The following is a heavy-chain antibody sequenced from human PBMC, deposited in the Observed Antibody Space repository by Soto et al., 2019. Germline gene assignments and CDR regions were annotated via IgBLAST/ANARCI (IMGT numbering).Heavy chain of an antibody. CDR3: ARKPRSSGYYCFAEY. J-gene: IGHJ4*02. V-gene: IGHV4-30-4*01. Sequence: TSETLSLTCTVSGGSISSGDYYWSWIRQPPGKGLEWIGYIYYSGSTYYNPSLKSRVTISVDTSKNQFSLKLSSVTAADTAVYYCARKPRSSGYYCFAEYWGQGTLVTAPQ. CDR2: IYYSGST. D-gene: IGHD3-22*01. CDR1: GGSISSGDYY.